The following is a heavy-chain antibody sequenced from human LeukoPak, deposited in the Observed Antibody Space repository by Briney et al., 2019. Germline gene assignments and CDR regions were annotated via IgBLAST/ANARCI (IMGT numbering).Heavy chain of an antibody. D-gene: IGHD1-26*01. J-gene: IGHJ4*02. Sequence: MSSETLSLTCTVSGGSISSYYWSWIRQPPGKGLEWIGYIYYSGSTNYNPSLKSRVTISVDTPKNQFSLKLSSVTAADTAVYYCARLRYSGSYFTNWGQGTLVTVSS. CDR3: ARLRYSGSYFTN. CDR2: IYYSGST. CDR1: GGSISSYY. V-gene: IGHV4-59*08.